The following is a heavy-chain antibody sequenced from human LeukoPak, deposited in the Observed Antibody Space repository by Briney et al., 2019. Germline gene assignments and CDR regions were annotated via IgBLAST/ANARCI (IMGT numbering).Heavy chain of an antibody. D-gene: IGHD5-24*01. CDR3: VKGRRMAGDWFDP. V-gene: IGHV3-64D*06. Sequence: PGGSLRLSCSASGFTFNSFAIHWVRQAPGKGLEHVSVISGNGGSTYYADSVKGRFTISRDNSKNTVYLQMNSLRTEDTAVYYCVKGRRMAGDWFDPWGQGTLVTVSS. J-gene: IGHJ5*02. CDR2: ISGNGGST. CDR1: GFTFNSFA.